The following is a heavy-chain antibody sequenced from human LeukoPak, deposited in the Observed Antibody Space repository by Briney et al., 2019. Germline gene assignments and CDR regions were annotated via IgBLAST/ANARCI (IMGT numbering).Heavy chain of an antibody. J-gene: IGHJ4*02. Sequence: SGGSLRLSCAASGFTFDDYAMHWVRQAPGKGLEWVSPISGDGGSTYYANSVKGRFTISRDNSKNSLYLQMNSLRTEDTALYYCAKDFAVLAAAGTGPYDYWGQGTLVTVSS. V-gene: IGHV3-43*02. D-gene: IGHD6-13*01. CDR3: AKDFAVLAAAGTGPYDY. CDR1: GFTFDDYA. CDR2: ISGDGGST.